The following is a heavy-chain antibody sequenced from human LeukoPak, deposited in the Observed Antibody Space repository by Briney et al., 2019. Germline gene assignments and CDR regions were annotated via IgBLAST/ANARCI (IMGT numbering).Heavy chain of an antibody. V-gene: IGHV4-59*01. CDR3: ARRNSYGYGNFDY. D-gene: IGHD5-18*01. Sequence: PSETLSLTCTVSGGSMSSNYWNWIRQAPGKGLEWIGHIYYSGSTNYNPSLKGRVTISVDTSKNQFSLKLSSVTAADTAVYYCARRNSYGYGNFDYWGQGALVTVSS. J-gene: IGHJ4*02. CDR2: IYYSGST. CDR1: GGSMSSNY.